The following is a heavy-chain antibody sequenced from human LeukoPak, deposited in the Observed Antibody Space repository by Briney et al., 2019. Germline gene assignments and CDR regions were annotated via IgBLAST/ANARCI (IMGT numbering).Heavy chain of an antibody. CDR2: VSHSGDT. Sequence: PSGTLSLTCDVSGDSNDDINTCCWWTWVRQSPGKGLEWIGEVSHSGDTNYNPSLKSRVTISVDTSKNQFSLKLSSVTAADTAVYYCARKCSAFFLPYYFDYWGQGTLVTVSS. CDR3: ARKCSAFFLPYYFDY. J-gene: IGHJ4*02. D-gene: IGHD3-16*01. V-gene: IGHV4-4*02. CDR1: GDSNDDINTCCW.